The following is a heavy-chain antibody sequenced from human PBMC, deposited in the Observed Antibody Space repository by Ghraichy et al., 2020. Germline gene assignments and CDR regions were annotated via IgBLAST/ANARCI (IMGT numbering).Heavy chain of an antibody. D-gene: IGHD3-10*01. CDR1: GFTFTDHF. CDR3: ARDFYGAGDY. J-gene: IGHJ4*02. V-gene: IGHV3-72*01. CDR2: CRNKASSYTT. Sequence: GGSLRLSCAASGFTFTDHFMDWVRQAPGKGLEWVGRCRNKASSYTTDYAASVKGRFTISRDDSKNLVYLQMNSLKTEDTAVYYCARDFYGAGDYWGQGTLVTVSS.